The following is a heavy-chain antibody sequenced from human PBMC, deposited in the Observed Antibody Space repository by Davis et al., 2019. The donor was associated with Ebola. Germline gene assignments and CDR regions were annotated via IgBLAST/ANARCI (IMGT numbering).Heavy chain of an antibody. CDR1: GYTFTGYY. CDR2: INPNSGGT. CDR3: AGDTGTIFGYYGMDV. Sequence: ASVTVSCKASGYTFTGYYMHWVRQAPGQGLEWMGWINPNSGGTNYAQKFQGWVTMTRDTSISTAYMELSRLRSDDTAVYYCAGDTGTIFGYYGMDVWGQGTTVTVSS. D-gene: IGHD3-3*01. J-gene: IGHJ6*02. V-gene: IGHV1-2*04.